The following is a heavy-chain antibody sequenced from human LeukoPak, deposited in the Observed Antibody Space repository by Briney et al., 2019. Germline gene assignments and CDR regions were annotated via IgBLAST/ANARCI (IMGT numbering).Heavy chain of an antibody. CDR3: ARVWLSSGSYWYFDF. V-gene: IGHV4-61*02. CDR2: IYSSGNT. J-gene: IGHJ2*01. CDR1: GASIISGPYS. Sequence: PSETLSLTCTVSGASIISGPYSWSWIRQPAGKGLEYIGRIYSSGNTNYNPSLKSRVTMSVDTSKNQFSLLLHSVTAADTAVYYCARVWLSSGSYWYFDFWGRGTLVIVSS. D-gene: IGHD3-22*01.